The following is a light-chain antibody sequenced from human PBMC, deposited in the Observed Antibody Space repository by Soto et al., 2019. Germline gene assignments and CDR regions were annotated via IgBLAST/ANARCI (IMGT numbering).Light chain of an antibody. CDR2: DAS. CDR1: QSVYIY. Sequence: SVLTQSPATLSLSPWERAALSCRASQSVYIYLAWYQQKPGQSPRLLIYDASNRATGIPARFSGSGSGTDFTLTISSLEPEDFAVYYCQHRSSWSVSFGQGTRLEIK. CDR3: QHRSSWSVS. J-gene: IGKJ5*01. V-gene: IGKV3-11*01.